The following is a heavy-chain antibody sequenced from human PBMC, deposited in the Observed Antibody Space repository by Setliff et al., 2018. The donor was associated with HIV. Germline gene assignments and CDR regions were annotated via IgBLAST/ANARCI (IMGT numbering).Heavy chain of an antibody. CDR3: ARDLAEQWLVHRYNWFDP. V-gene: IGHV4-59*11. Sequence: PSETLSLTCTVSGGSISSHYWSWIRLPPGKGLEWIGTIYYNGNTNYNPSLKSRVTISVDTSKNQFSLKLSSVTAADTAVYYCARDLAEQWLVHRYNWFDPWGQGTLVTVSS. CDR1: GGSISSHY. J-gene: IGHJ5*02. CDR2: IYYNGNT. D-gene: IGHD6-19*01.